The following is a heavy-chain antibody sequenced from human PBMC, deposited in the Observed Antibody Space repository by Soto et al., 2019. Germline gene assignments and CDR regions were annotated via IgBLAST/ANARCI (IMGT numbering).Heavy chain of an antibody. Sequence: QVQLVESGGGLAKPGGSLRLSCAASGFTFSDYYMTWLRQAPGTGLEWVSYISRSGSTIYNADSVKGRFTISRDNAKNSLYLQMISLRAEDTAVYYCARVFCISTSCYDWYYYYGMDVWGQGATVTFSS. V-gene: IGHV3-11*01. CDR3: ARVFCISTSCYDWYYYYGMDV. CDR1: GFTFSDYY. D-gene: IGHD2-2*01. J-gene: IGHJ6*02. CDR2: ISRSGSTI.